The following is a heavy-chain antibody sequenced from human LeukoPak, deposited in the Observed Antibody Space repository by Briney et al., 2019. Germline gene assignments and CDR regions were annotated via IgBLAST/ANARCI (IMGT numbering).Heavy chain of an antibody. Sequence: GGCLRLSCAASGFTFSSYTMNWVRQAPGEGLEWVSSITGSGSDTYYADSVKGRFTISRDNAKNSLYLQMNSLRADDTAVHYCARDVYGDYANDYWGQGTLVTVSS. D-gene: IGHD4-17*01. CDR2: ITGSGSDT. CDR1: GFTFSSYT. V-gene: IGHV3-21*01. CDR3: ARDVYGDYANDY. J-gene: IGHJ4*02.